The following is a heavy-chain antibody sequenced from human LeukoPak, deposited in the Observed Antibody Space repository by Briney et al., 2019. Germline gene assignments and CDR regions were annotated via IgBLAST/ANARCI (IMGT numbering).Heavy chain of an antibody. V-gene: IGHV4-39*01. D-gene: IGHD3-10*01. CDR2: INYSGST. Sequence: PSETLSLTCTVSGGSISSSNYYWGWIRQPPGKGLEWIGSINYSGSTYYNPSLKSRVTISVDTSKNQFSLKLSSVTAADTAVYYCARRGWFGEYFDYWGQGTLVTVSS. J-gene: IGHJ4*02. CDR1: GGSISSSNYY. CDR3: ARRGWFGEYFDY.